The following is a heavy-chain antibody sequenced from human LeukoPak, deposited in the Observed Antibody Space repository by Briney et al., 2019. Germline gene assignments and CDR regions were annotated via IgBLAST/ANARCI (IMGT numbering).Heavy chain of an antibody. V-gene: IGHV4-34*01. CDR2: INHSGST. J-gene: IGHJ6*02. CDR3: ARIGSGSLFGMDV. CDR1: GGSFSGYY. D-gene: IGHD3-10*01. Sequence: PSETLSLTCAVYGGSFSGYYWSWIRQPPGKGLEWIGEINHSGSTNYNPSLKSRVSISVDKSKNQFSLKLSSVTAADTAVYYCARIGSGSLFGMDVWGQGTTVTVSS.